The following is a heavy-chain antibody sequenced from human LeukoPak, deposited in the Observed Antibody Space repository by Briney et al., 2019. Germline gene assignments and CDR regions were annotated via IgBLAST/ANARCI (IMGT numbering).Heavy chain of an antibody. CDR1: GFTFSSYS. CDR2: ISSSSSTI. V-gene: IGHV3-48*01. CDR3: AELGITMIGGV. D-gene: IGHD3-10*02. Sequence: SGGSLRLSCAASGFTFSSYSMNWVRQAPGKGLEWVSYISSSSSTIYYADSVKGRFTISRDNSKNTLYLQMNSLRAEDTAVYYCAELGITMIGGVWGKRTTVTISS. J-gene: IGHJ6*04.